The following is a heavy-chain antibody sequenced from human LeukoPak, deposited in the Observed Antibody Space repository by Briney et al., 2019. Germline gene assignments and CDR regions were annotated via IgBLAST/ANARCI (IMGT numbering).Heavy chain of an antibody. Sequence: ASVKVSCKASGYTFTSYYMHWVRQAPGQGLEWMGIINPSGGSTSYAQKLQGRVTMTTDTSTSTAYMELRSPRSDDTAVYYCARKIRGVVEFDPWGQGTLVTVSS. CDR1: GYTFTSYY. J-gene: IGHJ5*02. CDR2: INPSGGST. CDR3: ARKIRGVVEFDP. V-gene: IGHV1-46*01. D-gene: IGHD3-10*01.